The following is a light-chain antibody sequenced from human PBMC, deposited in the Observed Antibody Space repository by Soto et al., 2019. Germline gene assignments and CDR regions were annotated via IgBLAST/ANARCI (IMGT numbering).Light chain of an antibody. CDR2: KAS. CDR1: QSISTW. CDR3: QQSYSTSWT. V-gene: IGKV1-5*03. Sequence: IQMTQSPSTLSASVGDRVAITCRANQSISTWLAWYQQKPGKAPKLLIYKASSLESGVPSRFSGSGSGTEFTLTISSLQPDDFATYYCQQSYSTSWTFGQGTKVDIK. J-gene: IGKJ1*01.